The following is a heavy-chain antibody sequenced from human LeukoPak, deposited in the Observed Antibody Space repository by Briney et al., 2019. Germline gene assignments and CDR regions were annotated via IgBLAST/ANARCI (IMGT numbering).Heavy chain of an antibody. J-gene: IGHJ4*02. D-gene: IGHD6-13*01. CDR1: GFTFSSYA. V-gene: IGHV3-23*01. CDR2: ISGSGGST. CDR3: AKAGSSSWLPRTAYQYFDY. Sequence: GGSLRLSCAASGFTFSSYAMSWVRQAPGKGLEWVSAISGSGGSTYYVDSVKGRFTISRDNSKNTLYLQMNSLRAEDTAVYYCAKAGSSSWLPRTAYQYFDYWGQGTLVTVSS.